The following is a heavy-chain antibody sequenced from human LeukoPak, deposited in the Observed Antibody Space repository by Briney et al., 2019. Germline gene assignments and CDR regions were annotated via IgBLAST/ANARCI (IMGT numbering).Heavy chain of an antibody. D-gene: IGHD3-16*01. V-gene: IGHV3-66*01. CDR3: ARDRGGALDY. J-gene: IGHJ4*02. CDR2: IYSGGST. CDR1: GGSFSGYY. Sequence: ETLSLTCAVYGGSFSGYYWSWIRQSPGKGLEWVSVIYSGGSTYYADSVKGRFTISRDNSKNTLYLQMNSLRAEDTAVYYCARDRGGALDYWGQGTLVTVSS.